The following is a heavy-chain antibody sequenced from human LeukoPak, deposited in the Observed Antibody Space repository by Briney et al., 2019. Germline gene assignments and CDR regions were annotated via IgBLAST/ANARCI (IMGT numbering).Heavy chain of an antibody. CDR3: ARDSTSSSAFDY. CDR2: IIPIFGTA. V-gene: IGHV1-69*01. J-gene: IGHJ4*02. D-gene: IGHD6-6*01. Sequence: SVKVSCRASGGTFSSYAISWVRQVPGQGLEWMGGIIPIFGTANYAQKFQGRVTITADESTSTAYMELSSLRSEDTAVYYCARDSTSSSAFDYWGQGTLVTVSS. CDR1: GGTFSSYA.